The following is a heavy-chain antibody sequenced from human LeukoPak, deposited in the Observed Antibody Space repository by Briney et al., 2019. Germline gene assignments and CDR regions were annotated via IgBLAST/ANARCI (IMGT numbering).Heavy chain of an antibody. Sequence: GGSLRLSCAASGFPFNSYGMHWVRQAPGKGLEWVAFIRYDGSDKYYADSVKGRLTISRDNSKNTLYLQMSSLRAEDTAVYYCAKGSYYCSSSSCPQYYYYMDVWGKGTTVTVSS. CDR3: AKGSYYCSSSSCPQYYYYMDV. CDR1: GFPFNSYG. CDR2: IRYDGSDK. D-gene: IGHD2-2*01. J-gene: IGHJ6*03. V-gene: IGHV3-30*02.